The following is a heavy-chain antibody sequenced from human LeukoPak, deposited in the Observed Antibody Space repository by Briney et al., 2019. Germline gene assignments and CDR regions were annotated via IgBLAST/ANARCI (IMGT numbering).Heavy chain of an antibody. CDR2: IYDSGNF. J-gene: IGHJ4*02. V-gene: IGHV4-59*13. D-gene: IGHD3-10*01. Sequence: SETLPPTSLVAGSFISIYYWGWIRQSPGKRLEWIGYIYDSGNFNYNPSLKSRVSISVDTSKHQFSLSLSSVTAADPAVYYCARHKSLFATFDYWGQGALVTVSS. CDR3: ARHKSLFATFDY. CDR1: GSFISIYY.